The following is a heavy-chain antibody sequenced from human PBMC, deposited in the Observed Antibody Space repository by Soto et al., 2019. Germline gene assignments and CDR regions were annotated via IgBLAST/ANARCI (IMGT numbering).Heavy chain of an antibody. Sequence: QVQLQESGPGLVKPSETLSLTCTVSGGSVSGGSYCWSWIRQPPGKGLECIGYVYNSGSTTYNPSLTRRVTISVDTSKNQFSLGLRSVTAADTAVYYCARVPLTPSFDLWGRGTLVTVSS. D-gene: IGHD3-9*01. CDR2: VYNSGST. CDR1: GGSVSGGSYC. V-gene: IGHV4-61*01. CDR3: ARVPLTPSFDL. J-gene: IGHJ2*01.